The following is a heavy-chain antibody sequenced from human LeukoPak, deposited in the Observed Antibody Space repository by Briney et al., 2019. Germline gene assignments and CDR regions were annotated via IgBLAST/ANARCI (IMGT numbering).Heavy chain of an antibody. CDR2: ISAYNSNT. J-gene: IGHJ6*03. Sequence: ASVKVSCKASGYTFTSYGISWVRQAPGQGLEWMGWISAYNSNTNYAQKLQGRVTMTTDTSTSTAYMELRSLRSDDTAVYYCARAAAGSYYRENSYYYYMDVWGKGTTVTISS. CDR3: ARAAAGSYYRENSYYYYMDV. CDR1: GYTFTSYG. V-gene: IGHV1-18*01. D-gene: IGHD3-10*01.